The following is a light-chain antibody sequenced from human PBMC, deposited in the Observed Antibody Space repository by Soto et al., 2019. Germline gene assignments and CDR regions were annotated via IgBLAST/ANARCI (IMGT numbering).Light chain of an antibody. J-gene: IGLJ1*01. Sequence: QSVLTQAPSVSGAPGQRVTISCTGSSSNIGAGYDVHWYQQLPGTAPKLLIFGSTNRPSGVPDRFSGSKSGTSASLAITGLQAEDESDYDCQSYDSSLNNYVFGTGTKLTVL. CDR1: SSNIGAGYD. CDR3: QSYDSSLNNYV. V-gene: IGLV1-40*01. CDR2: GST.